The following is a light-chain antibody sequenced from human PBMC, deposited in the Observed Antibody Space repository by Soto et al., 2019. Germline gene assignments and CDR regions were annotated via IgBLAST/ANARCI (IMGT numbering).Light chain of an antibody. CDR2: KAS. CDR3: QRYNDK. V-gene: IGKV1-5*03. CDR1: QSISSW. J-gene: IGKJ1*01. Sequence: IQMTQSPSTLSASLGDRVTITCRASQSISSWLAWYQQKPGKAPKLLIYKASSLESGVPSRFIGSGSGTEFTLTISSLQPNESATYFCQRYNDKFGQGTKVDIK.